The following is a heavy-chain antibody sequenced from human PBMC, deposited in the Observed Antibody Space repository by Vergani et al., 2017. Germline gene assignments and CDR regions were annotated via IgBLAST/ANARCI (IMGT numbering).Heavy chain of an antibody. CDR3: ARLMKSLLWFGELSPYYGMDV. CDR1: GGSISSSSYY. J-gene: IGHJ6*02. Sequence: QLQLQESGPGLVKPSETLSLTCTVSGGSISSSSYYWGWIRQPPGKGLEWIGSMYYSGSTYYNPSLKSRVTISVDTSKNQFSLKLSSVTAADTAVYYCARLMKSLLWFGELSPYYGMDVWGQGTTVTVSS. D-gene: IGHD3-10*01. CDR2: MYYSGST. V-gene: IGHV4-39*01.